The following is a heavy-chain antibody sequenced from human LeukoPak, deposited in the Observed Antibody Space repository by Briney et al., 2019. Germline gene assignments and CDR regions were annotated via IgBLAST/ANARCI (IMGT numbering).Heavy chain of an antibody. D-gene: IGHD3-3*01. CDR3: GRLKNGVRFFEF. J-gene: IGHJ3*01. CDR1: GYTFTGYY. V-gene: IGHV1-2*02. CDR2: INPNSGGT. Sequence: ASVKVSCKASGYTFTGYYMHWVRQAPGQGLEWMGWINPNSGGTNYAQKFQGRVTMTRDTSISTAYMELSGLRSNDTAVYCCGRLKNGVRFFEFGGQGTMVPVFS.